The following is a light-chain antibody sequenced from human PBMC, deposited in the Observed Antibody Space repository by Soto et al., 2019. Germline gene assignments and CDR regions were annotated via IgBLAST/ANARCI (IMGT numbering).Light chain of an antibody. J-gene: IGKJ1*01. CDR1: QGIVTY. CDR3: QKYNSAPWT. Sequence: DLQMTQSPSSLSASVGARVTITCRASQGIVTYLAWYQQTPGKVPKLLIYAASTLQSGVPSRFSGSGSGTDFTLTISSLQPEDVATYYCQKYNSAPWTFGQGTKVEIK. CDR2: AAS. V-gene: IGKV1-27*01.